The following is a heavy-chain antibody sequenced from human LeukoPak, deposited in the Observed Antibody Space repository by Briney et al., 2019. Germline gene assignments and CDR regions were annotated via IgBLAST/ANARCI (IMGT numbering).Heavy chain of an antibody. J-gene: IGHJ4*02. V-gene: IGHV3-23*01. CDR2: ISGSGSST. CDR1: GFTFSSYA. D-gene: IGHD3-22*01. CDR3: AKTTYYYDSSGYYYPLSYFDY. Sequence: GGSLRLSCAASGFTFSSYAMSWVRHAPGKGLERVSAISGSGSSTYYADSAKGRFTISRDNSKNTLYLQMNSLRAEDTAVYYCAKTTYYYDSSGYYYPLSYFDYWGQGTLVTVSS.